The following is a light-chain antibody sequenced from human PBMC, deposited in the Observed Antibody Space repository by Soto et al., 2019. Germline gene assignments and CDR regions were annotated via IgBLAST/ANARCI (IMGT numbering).Light chain of an antibody. V-gene: IGKV3-20*01. CDR3: QKYGTAAPIT. Sequence: MVLTHSPATLSLSPGEKATLSCRASQSIGSSYLGWYQQKPGQTPRLLIYGASNRATGIPDRFSGSGSGTDFTLTISRLEPEDCAVYYCQKYGTAAPITSGGGTKVDI. CDR1: QSIGSSY. CDR2: GAS. J-gene: IGKJ4*01.